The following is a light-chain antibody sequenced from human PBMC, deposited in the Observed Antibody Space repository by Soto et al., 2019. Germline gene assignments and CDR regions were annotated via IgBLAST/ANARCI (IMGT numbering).Light chain of an antibody. CDR3: QQYNSYVWT. CDR1: QSISTW. J-gene: IGKJ1*01. CDR2: KAS. V-gene: IGKV1-5*03. Sequence: DIQMTQSPSTLSASVGETVTVTCRASQSISTWLAWYQQKPGKAPKLLIYKASSLESGVPSRFSGSASGTEFTLTISSLQPDDFATYYCQQYNSYVWTFGQGTKVDIK.